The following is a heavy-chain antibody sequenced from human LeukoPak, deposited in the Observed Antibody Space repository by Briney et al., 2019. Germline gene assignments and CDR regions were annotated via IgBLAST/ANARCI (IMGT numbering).Heavy chain of an antibody. V-gene: IGHV4-4*07. CDR1: GGPISSYY. CDR2: IYTSGST. CDR3: AREREGPAYYYGSGIYYFDY. J-gene: IGHJ4*02. D-gene: IGHD3-10*01. Sequence: SETLSLTCTVSGGPISSYYWSWIRQPAGKGLEWIGRIYTSGSTNYNPSLKSRVTMSVDTSKNQFSLKLSSVTAADTAVYYCAREREGPAYYYGSGIYYFDYWGQGTLVTVSS.